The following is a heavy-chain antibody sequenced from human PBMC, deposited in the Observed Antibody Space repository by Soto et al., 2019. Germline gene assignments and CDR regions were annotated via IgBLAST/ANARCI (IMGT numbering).Heavy chain of an antibody. CDR2: IYCSGTP. D-gene: IGHD6-13*01. CDR3: ARRGGYSSSWPV. V-gene: IGHV4-39*01. J-gene: IGHJ4*02. Sequence: SETLALACTVSDGPISSRSYLWGWIPQRPGRGWEGIGTIYCSGTPPYNPSRKSRSTISVGTSKSQCTLRLSSVTAEDTAVYYCARRGGYSSSWPVWGQGTLVTVS. CDR1: DGPISSRSYL.